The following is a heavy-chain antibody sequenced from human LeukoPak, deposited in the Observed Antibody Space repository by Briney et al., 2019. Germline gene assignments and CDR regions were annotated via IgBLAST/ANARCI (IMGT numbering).Heavy chain of an antibody. D-gene: IGHD3-9*01. CDR2: IIPIFGTA. CDR3: ARVQGWGILTGYFRYFDH. Sequence: AASVKVSCKASGGTFSSYAISWVRQAPGQGLEWMGGIIPIFGTANYAQKFQGRVTITADESTSTAYMELSSLRSEDTAVYYCARVQGWGILTGYFRYFDHWGQGTLVTVSS. V-gene: IGHV1-69*13. CDR1: GGTFSSYA. J-gene: IGHJ4*02.